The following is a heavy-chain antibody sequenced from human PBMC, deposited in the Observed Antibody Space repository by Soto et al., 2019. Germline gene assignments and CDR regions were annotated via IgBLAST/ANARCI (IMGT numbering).Heavy chain of an antibody. CDR3: AREADRTSLVY. Sequence: QVQLVQSGAEVKKTGSSVKVSCKASGGTFSSYTISWVRQDPGQGLEWMGRIIPILGIANYAQKFQGRVTITADKSTSTAYMELSSLRSEDTAVYYGAREADRTSLVYWGQGTMVTVSS. CDR2: IIPILGIA. CDR1: GGTFSSYT. D-gene: IGHD2-2*01. V-gene: IGHV1-69*08. J-gene: IGHJ4*02.